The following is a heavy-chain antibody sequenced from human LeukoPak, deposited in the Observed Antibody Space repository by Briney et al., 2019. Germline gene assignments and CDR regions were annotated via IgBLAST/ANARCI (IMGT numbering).Heavy chain of an antibody. CDR3: ASLTGSSAYYFDY. CDR2: IYYSGST. Sequence: SETLSLTCTVSGGSISSSSYYWGWIRQPPGKGLEWIGSIYYSGSTYYNPSLKSRVTISVDTSKNQFSLKLGSVTAADTAVYYCASLTGSSAYYFDYWGQGTLVTVSS. J-gene: IGHJ4*02. V-gene: IGHV4-39*01. D-gene: IGHD6-13*01. CDR1: GGSISSSSYY.